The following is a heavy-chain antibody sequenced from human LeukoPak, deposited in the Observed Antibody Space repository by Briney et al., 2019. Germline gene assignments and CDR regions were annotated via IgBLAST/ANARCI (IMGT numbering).Heavy chain of an antibody. CDR2: IKEDGSET. D-gene: IGHD1-14*01. J-gene: IGHJ4*02. Sequence: GGSLRLSCAVSGFTFSTYWMSWVRQAPGKGLEWVANIKEDGSETYYVDSLKGRFTTSRDNVKNSLYLQINSLRADDSAVCYCARDSFETDIDYWGQGTLVTVSS. CDR3: ARDSFETDIDY. V-gene: IGHV3-7*01. CDR1: GFTFSTYW.